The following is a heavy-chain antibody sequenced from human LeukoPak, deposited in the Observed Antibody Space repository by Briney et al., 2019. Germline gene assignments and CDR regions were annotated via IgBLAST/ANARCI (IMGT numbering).Heavy chain of an antibody. CDR2: IYHSGST. J-gene: IGHJ4*02. CDR3: ASRDSSSWYLDY. CDR1: GYSISSGYY. V-gene: IGHV4-38-2*02. D-gene: IGHD6-13*01. Sequence: SETLSLTCTVSGYSISSGYYWGWIRQPPGKGLEWIGSIYHSGSTNYNPSLKSRVTISVDTSKNQFSLKLSSVTAADTAVYYCASRDSSSWYLDYWGQGTLVTVSS.